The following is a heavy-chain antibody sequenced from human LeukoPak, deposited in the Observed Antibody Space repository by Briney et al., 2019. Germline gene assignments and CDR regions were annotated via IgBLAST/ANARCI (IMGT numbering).Heavy chain of an antibody. D-gene: IGHD3-3*01. CDR1: GGTFSSYA. CDR3: ARGLRFLEWFYY. CDR2: IIPIFGTA. J-gene: IGHJ4*02. V-gene: IGHV1-69*01. Sequence: SVKVSCKASGGTFSSYAISWVRQALGQGLEWMGGIIPIFGTANYAQKFQGRVTITADESTSTAYMELSSLRSEDTAVYYCARGLRFLEWFYYWGQGTLVTVSS.